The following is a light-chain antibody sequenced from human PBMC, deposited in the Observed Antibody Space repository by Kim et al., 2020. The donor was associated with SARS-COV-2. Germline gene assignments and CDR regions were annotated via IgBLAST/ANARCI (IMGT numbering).Light chain of an antibody. Sequence: ASVKLPCTLSSGHSSYAIAWHQQQPEKGPRYLMKLNSDGSHSKGDGIPDRFSGSSSGAERYLTISSLQSEDEADYYCQTWDTGIWVFGGGTKLTVL. J-gene: IGLJ3*02. CDR1: SGHSSYA. CDR3: QTWDTGIWV. V-gene: IGLV4-69*01. CDR2: LNSDGSH.